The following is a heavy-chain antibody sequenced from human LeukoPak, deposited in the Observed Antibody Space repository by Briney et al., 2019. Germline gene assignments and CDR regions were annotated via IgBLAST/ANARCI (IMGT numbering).Heavy chain of an antibody. CDR3: ARDRGYCTNGVCYRWFDY. CDR2: INWNGGST. CDR1: GFTFDDYG. Sequence: GGSLRLSCAASGFTFDDYGMSWVRQAPGKGLEWVSGINWNGGSTGYADSVKGRFTISRDNAKNSLYLQMNSLRAEDTAVYYCARDRGYCTNGVCYRWFDYWGQGTLVTVSS. J-gene: IGHJ4*02. V-gene: IGHV3-20*04. D-gene: IGHD2-8*01.